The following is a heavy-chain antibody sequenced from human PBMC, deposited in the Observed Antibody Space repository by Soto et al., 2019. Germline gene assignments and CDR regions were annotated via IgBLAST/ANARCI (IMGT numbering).Heavy chain of an antibody. D-gene: IGHD2-2*01. J-gene: IGHJ6*02. Sequence: SETLSLTCTVSGGSISSYYWSWIRQPPGKGLEWIGYIYYSGSTNYNPSLKSRVTISVDTSKNQFSLKVSSVTATDTAVYYCARLGGYCTITSCYGYYGMDVWGQGNTVTVSS. CDR1: GGSISSYY. V-gene: IGHV4-59*08. CDR3: ARLGGYCTITSCYGYYGMDV. CDR2: IYYSGST.